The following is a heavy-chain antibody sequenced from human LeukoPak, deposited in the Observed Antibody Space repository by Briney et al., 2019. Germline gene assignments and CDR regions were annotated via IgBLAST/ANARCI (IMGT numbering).Heavy chain of an antibody. Sequence: SVKVSCKSSGGTVSSYAIIWVRQAPGQGLEWMGGIIPIFGTANYAQKFQGRVTITADESTSTAYMELSSLRSEDTAVYYCARDRGYCSGGSCSARPFDYWGQGTLVTVSS. V-gene: IGHV1-69*01. D-gene: IGHD2-15*01. CDR2: IIPIFGTA. CDR1: GGTVSSYA. J-gene: IGHJ4*02. CDR3: ARDRGYCSGGSCSARPFDY.